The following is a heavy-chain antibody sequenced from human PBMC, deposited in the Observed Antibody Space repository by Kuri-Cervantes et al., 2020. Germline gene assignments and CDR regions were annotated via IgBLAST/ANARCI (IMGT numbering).Heavy chain of an antibody. J-gene: IGHJ4*02. CDR2: ISSSSSYI. D-gene: IGHD3-9*01. CDR1: GFTFGDYA. Sequence: GESLKISCTASGFTFGDYAMSWFRQAPGKGLEWVSSISSSSSYIYYADSVKGRFTISRDNAKNSFYLQMNSLRAEDTAVYYCARPHRYYDILTGYYTTGPFDYWGQGTLVTVSS. CDR3: ARPHRYYDILTGYYTTGPFDY. V-gene: IGHV3-21*01.